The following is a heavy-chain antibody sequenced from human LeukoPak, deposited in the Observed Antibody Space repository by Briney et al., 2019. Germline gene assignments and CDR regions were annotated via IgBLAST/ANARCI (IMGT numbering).Heavy chain of an antibody. V-gene: IGHV3-21*01. D-gene: IGHD1-1*01. Sequence: PGGYLRLSCAASGLTFSSYSMNWVRQAPGKGPECASSISSSSSNIYYADSVKGRFTISRDNAKNSLYLQMNSLRVEDTAVYYCARCTTGRTFGSLREIKRSREIDYWGQGTVVTVSS. CDR2: ISSSSSNI. J-gene: IGHJ4*02. CDR3: ARCTTGRTFGSLREIKRSREIDY. CDR1: GLTFSSYS.